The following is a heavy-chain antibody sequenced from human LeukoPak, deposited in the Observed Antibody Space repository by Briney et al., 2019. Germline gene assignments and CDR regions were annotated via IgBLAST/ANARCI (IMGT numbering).Heavy chain of an antibody. D-gene: IGHD6-19*01. J-gene: IGHJ2*01. CDR2: INHSGST. Sequence: SETLSLTCAVYGGSFSGYYWSWIRQPPGKGLEWIVEINHSGSTNYNPSLKSRVTISVDTSKNQFSLRLSSVTAADTAVYYCARVLEGSSGQHWYFDLWGRGTLVTVSS. V-gene: IGHV4-34*01. CDR1: GGSFSGYY. CDR3: ARVLEGSSGQHWYFDL.